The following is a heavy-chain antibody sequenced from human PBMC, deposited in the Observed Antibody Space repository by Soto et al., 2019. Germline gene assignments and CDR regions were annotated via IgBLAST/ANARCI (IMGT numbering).Heavy chain of an antibody. CDR2: FSGRDATT. Sequence: EVQLSESGGGLVQPGGSLRLSCAASGFTFRSYTMSWVRQAPGKGLEWVSSFSGRDATTYYADSVKGRFTISRDNSKNTLYLKMNSLRAEDTALYFCVRTIVGATKGGWFDPWGQGALVTVSS. J-gene: IGHJ5*02. CDR3: VRTIVGATKGGWFDP. V-gene: IGHV3-23*01. D-gene: IGHD1-26*01. CDR1: GFTFRSYT.